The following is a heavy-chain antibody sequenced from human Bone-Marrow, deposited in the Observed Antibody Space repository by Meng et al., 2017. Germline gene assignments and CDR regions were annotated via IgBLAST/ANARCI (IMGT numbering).Heavy chain of an antibody. CDR2: INPNSGGT. Sequence: ASVKVSCKASGYTFTGYYMHWVRQAPGQGLEWMGRINPNSGGTNYAQKFQGRVTMTRDTSTSTVYMELSSLRSEDTAVYYCARDVAVAGSRGDQFDYWGQGTLVTVSS. CDR1: GYTFTGYY. J-gene: IGHJ4*02. V-gene: IGHV1-2*06. D-gene: IGHD6-19*01. CDR3: ARDVAVAGSRGDQFDY.